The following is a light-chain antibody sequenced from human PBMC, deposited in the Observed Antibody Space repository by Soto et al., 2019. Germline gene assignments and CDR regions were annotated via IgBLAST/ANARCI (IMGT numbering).Light chain of an antibody. CDR1: QGISNY. V-gene: IGKV1-27*01. CDR3: HKYNSSPST. CDR2: AAS. Sequence: DIQMTQSPSSLSASVGDRVTITCRASQGISNYLAWYQQKPGKVPKLLIYAASALQSGVPSRFSGSGSGTDFTLSIRSEQPDDVGIKYLHKYNSSPSTFGRGTKVDLK. J-gene: IGKJ3*01.